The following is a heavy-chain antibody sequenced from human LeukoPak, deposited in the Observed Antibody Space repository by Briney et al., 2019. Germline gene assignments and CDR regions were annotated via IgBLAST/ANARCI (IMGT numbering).Heavy chain of an antibody. CDR1: GGSIGNYY. CDR3: ARRFGYCSGNSCYPTYYFDY. J-gene: IGHJ4*02. CDR2: VYYSGTT. V-gene: IGHV4-59*08. D-gene: IGHD2-15*01. Sequence: PSETLSLTCTVSGGSIGNYYWSWIRQPPGKGLEWIGNVYYSGTTNYNPSLESRVTMSVDTSKNQFSLKLKSVTAADTAVYFCARRFGYCSGNSCYPTYYFDYWGQGTRVTVSS.